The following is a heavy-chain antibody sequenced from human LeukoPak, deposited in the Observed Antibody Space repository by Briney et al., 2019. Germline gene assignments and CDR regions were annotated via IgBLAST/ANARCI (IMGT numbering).Heavy chain of an antibody. Sequence: PGGSLRLSCAASGFTFSSYWMNWVRQAPGKGLEWVSSISSSSSYIYYADSVKGRFTISRDNAKNSLYLQMNSLRAEDTAVYYCARDPSSGWSRGTNLVDPWGQGTLATVSS. CDR2: ISSSSSYI. CDR3: ARDPSSGWSRGTNLVDP. V-gene: IGHV3-21*01. D-gene: IGHD6-19*01. J-gene: IGHJ5*02. CDR1: GFTFSSYW.